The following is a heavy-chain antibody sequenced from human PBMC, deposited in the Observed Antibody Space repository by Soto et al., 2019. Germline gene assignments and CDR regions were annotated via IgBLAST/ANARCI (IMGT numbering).Heavy chain of an antibody. CDR3: VNSLHFYCPTNWFDP. D-gene: IGHD3-9*01. CDR1: GFTFSSYA. J-gene: IGHJ5*02. CDR2: ISSNGGST. Sequence: GGSLRLSCSASGFTFSSYAMHWVRQAPGKGLGYVSAISSNGGSTYYADSVKGRFTISRDNSKNTLYLQMSSLRAEDTAVYYCVNSLHFYCPTNWFDPWGQGTLVTVPS. V-gene: IGHV3-64D*08.